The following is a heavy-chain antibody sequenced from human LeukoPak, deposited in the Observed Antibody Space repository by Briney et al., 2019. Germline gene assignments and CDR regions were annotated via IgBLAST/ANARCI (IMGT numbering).Heavy chain of an antibody. J-gene: IGHJ4*02. V-gene: IGHV3-66*01. CDR2: IYSGGST. CDR3: VKLYNYGYIN. Sequence: GGSLRLSCAASGITVTSNHMSWVRQAPGKELEWVSVIYSGGSTYYADSVKGRFTISRDNSKNTLYLQMDSLRTEDTAVYFCVKLYNYGYINWGQGTLVTVSS. CDR1: GITVTSNH. D-gene: IGHD5-18*01.